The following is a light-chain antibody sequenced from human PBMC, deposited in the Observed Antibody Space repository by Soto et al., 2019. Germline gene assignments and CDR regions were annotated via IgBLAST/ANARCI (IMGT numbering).Light chain of an antibody. CDR3: QQYNSYPWT. J-gene: IGKJ1*01. CDR1: QSISSW. CDR2: KAY. V-gene: IGKV1-5*03. Sequence: IQITQSPSTLSASVGTRLTITCRASQSISSWLAWYQQKPGKAPKLLIYKAYSLESGVTSRFSGSGSGTEFTLTISSLQPDDFATYYCQQYNSYPWTFGPGTQVEIK.